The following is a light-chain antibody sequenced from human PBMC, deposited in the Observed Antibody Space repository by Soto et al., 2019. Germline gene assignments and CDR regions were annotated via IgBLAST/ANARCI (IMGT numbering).Light chain of an antibody. CDR2: EVS. CDR1: SSDVGGYNY. J-gene: IGLJ3*02. V-gene: IGLV2-8*01. Sequence: QSVLIQPPSASGSPGQSVTISCTGTSSDVGGYNYVSWYQQHPGKAPKLMIYEVSKRPSGVPDRFSGSKSGNTASLTVSGLQAEDEADYYCSSYAGSNNHWVFGGGTKLTVL. CDR3: SSYAGSNNHWV.